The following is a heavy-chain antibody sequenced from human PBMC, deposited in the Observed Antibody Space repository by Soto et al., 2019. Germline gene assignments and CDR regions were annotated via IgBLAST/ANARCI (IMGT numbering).Heavy chain of an antibody. CDR3: ARDQEPSTLYYDYYYMDV. Sequence: QVQLVQSGAEVKKPGASVTVSCTASGYTFTSYYIHWVRQAPGQGLEWMGIINPSGGSTSYAQKFQGRVTMTRDTSTSTVYMEVSGLSSEDTAVYYCARDQEPSTLYYDYYYMDVWGKGTTVTVSS. J-gene: IGHJ6*03. V-gene: IGHV1-46*03. CDR1: GYTFTSYY. CDR2: INPSGGST.